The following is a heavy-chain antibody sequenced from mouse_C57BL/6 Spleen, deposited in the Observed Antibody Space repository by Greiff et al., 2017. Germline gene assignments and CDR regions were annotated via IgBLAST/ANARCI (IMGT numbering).Heavy chain of an antibody. CDR2: IRNKANGYTT. CDR3: ARSYSNYVDYAMDY. D-gene: IGHD2-5*01. V-gene: IGHV7-3*01. J-gene: IGHJ4*01. Sequence: EVQLVESGGGLVQPGGSLSLSCAASGFTFTDYYMSWVRQPPGKALEWLGFIRNKANGYTTEYSASVKGRFTISRDNSQSILYLQMNALRAEDSATYYCARSYSNYVDYAMDYWGQGTSVTVSS. CDR1: GFTFTDYY.